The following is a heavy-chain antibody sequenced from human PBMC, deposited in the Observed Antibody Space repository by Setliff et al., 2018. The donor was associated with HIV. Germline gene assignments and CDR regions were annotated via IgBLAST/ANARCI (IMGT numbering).Heavy chain of an antibody. CDR2: IYYSGST. V-gene: IGHV4-39*01. J-gene: IGHJ4*02. CDR3: ARHYYTDPFDY. CDR1: GGSISSSSYY. Sequence: SETLSLTCTVSGGSISSSSYYWGWIRQPPGKGLEWIGSIYYSGSTYCNPSLKSRVIISIDMSKNQFSLKLSSVTAADTAVYYCARHYYTDPFDYWGQGTLVTVSS. D-gene: IGHD3-22*01.